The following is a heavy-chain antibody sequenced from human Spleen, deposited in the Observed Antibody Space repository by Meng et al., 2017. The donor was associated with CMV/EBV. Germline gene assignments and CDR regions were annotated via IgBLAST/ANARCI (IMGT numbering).Heavy chain of an antibody. Sequence: LQQWGEGRLKPSETLSLTCTFSGGSISSSRHYWGWIRQPPGKGLEWIGSIYYSGSTYYNPSLRSRVTMSLDTSKNQFSLQLRFVTAADTAVYYCARHRGNYYQSFLHWGQGTLVTVSS. V-gene: IGHV4-39*01. CDR3: ARHRGNYYQSFLH. D-gene: IGHD1-26*01. CDR2: IYYSGST. J-gene: IGHJ1*01. CDR1: GGSISSSRHY.